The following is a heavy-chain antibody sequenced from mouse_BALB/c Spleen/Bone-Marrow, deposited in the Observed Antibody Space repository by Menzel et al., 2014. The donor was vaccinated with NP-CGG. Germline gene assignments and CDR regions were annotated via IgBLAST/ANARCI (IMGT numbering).Heavy chain of an antibody. CDR3: TRNYVSHYFDY. J-gene: IGHJ2*01. CDR1: GFNIKDTS. Sequence: EVQLQQSGAELVKPGASVKLSCAASGFNIKDTSIHWVKQRPEQGLEWIGSIDPANDNSKFDPKFQGKATLTADTSSNTAYLQLSSLTSEDTAVYFCTRNYVSHYFDYWGQGTTLTVSS. CDR2: IDPANDNS. D-gene: IGHD1-1*01. V-gene: IGHV14-3*02.